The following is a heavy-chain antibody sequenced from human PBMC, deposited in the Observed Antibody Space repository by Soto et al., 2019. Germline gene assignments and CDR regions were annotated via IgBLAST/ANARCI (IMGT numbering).Heavy chain of an antibody. CDR3: ARTWANYDFWSGYPYYFDY. Sequence: SETLSLTCTVSGVSVSSGSYYWSWIRQPPGKGLEWIGYIYYSGSTNYNPSLKSRVTISVDTSKNQFSLKLSSVTAADTAVYYCARTWANYDFWSGYPYYFDYWGQGTLVTVSS. J-gene: IGHJ4*02. CDR1: GVSVSSGSYY. V-gene: IGHV4-61*01. CDR2: IYYSGST. D-gene: IGHD3-3*01.